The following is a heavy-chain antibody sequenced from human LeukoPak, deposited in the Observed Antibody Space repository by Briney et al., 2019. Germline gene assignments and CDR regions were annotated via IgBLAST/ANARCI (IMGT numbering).Heavy chain of an antibody. V-gene: IGHV3-30*02. Sequence: GGSLRLSCAASGFTFSSYGMHWVRQAPGKGLEWVAFIRYDGSNKYYADSVKGRFTISRDNSKNTLYLQMNSLRAEDTAVYYCARGEWTLDAFDIWGQGTMVTVSS. CDR2: IRYDGSNK. J-gene: IGHJ3*02. D-gene: IGHD3-3*01. CDR3: ARGEWTLDAFDI. CDR1: GFTFSSYG.